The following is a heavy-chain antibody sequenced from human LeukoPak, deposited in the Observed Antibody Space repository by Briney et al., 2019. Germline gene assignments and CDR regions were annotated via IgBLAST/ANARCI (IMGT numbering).Heavy chain of an antibody. CDR2: IYHSGST. V-gene: IGHV4-38-2*02. J-gene: IGHJ4*02. CDR1: GYSISSGYY. CDR3: ARESVYGGNSGYFDY. D-gene: IGHD4-23*01. Sequence: SETLSLTCTVSGYSISSGYYWGWIRQPPGKGLEWIGSIYHSGSTYYNPSLRSRATISVDTSKNQFSLKLSSVTAADTAVYYCARESVYGGNSGYFDYWGQGTLVTVSS.